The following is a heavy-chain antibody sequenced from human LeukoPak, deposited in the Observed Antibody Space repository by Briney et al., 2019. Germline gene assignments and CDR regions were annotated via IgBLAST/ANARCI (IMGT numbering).Heavy chain of an antibody. Sequence: PSETLSLTCTVSGGSISSSSHSWGWIRQPPGKGLEWTGCIYYTGRTYYNPSLKSRVTISVDTSKNQFSLKLSSVTAADTAVYYCAQSLGSSNWIGNWFDPWGQGTLVTVSS. J-gene: IGHJ5*02. CDR1: GGSISSSSHS. CDR2: IYYTGRT. CDR3: AQSLGSSNWIGNWFDP. D-gene: IGHD6-13*01. V-gene: IGHV4-39*01.